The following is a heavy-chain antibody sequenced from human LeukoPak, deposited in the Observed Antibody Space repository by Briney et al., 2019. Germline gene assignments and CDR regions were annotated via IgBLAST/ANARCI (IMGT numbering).Heavy chain of an antibody. CDR3: AKGPHYYDSSGYLYYFDY. Sequence: GGSLRLSCAASGFTFSTYWMSWIRQAPGKGPEWVANIKEDGSDKYYVGSVKGRFTISRDNAKNSLYLQMNSLRAEDMALYYCAKGPHYYDSSGYLYYFDYWGQGTLVTVSS. CDR1: GFTFSTYW. V-gene: IGHV3-7*03. J-gene: IGHJ4*02. CDR2: IKEDGSDK. D-gene: IGHD3-22*01.